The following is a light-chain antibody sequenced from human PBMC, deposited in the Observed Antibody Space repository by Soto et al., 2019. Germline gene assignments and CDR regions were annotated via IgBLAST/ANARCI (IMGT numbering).Light chain of an antibody. CDR3: QQYGSSPLFT. Sequence: EIMLTQSPGTLSLSPGERATPSCRPSQSVSSSYLAWYQQKPGQAPRLLIYGASNRATGIPDRFSGSGSGTHFTLTISRLEPGDFAVYYCQQYGSSPLFTFGPGTKVDIK. CDR1: QSVSSSY. V-gene: IGKV3-20*01. CDR2: GAS. J-gene: IGKJ3*01.